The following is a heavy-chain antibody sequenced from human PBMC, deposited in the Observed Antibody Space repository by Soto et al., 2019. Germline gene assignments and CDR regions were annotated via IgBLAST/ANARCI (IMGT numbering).Heavy chain of an antibody. V-gene: IGHV3-30*03. Sequence: PGGSLRLSCAASGFIFSNYGMHWVRQAPGKGLQWVAVISYDGSNKYHADSVRGRFTISRDNSKNTLYLQMDSLRAEDTAIYYCARDRGFCSNTSCYAGDNWGQGTLVTVSS. D-gene: IGHD2-2*01. J-gene: IGHJ4*02. CDR3: ARDRGFCSNTSCYAGDN. CDR1: GFIFSNYG. CDR2: ISYDGSNK.